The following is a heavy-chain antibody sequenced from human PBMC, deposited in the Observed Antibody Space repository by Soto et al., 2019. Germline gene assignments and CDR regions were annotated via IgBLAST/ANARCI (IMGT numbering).Heavy chain of an antibody. D-gene: IGHD3-22*01. V-gene: IGHV3-33*01. Sequence: GGSLRLSCAASGFTFSSYGTHWVRQAPGKGLEWVAVIWYDGSNKYYADSVKGRFTISRDNSKNTLYLQMNSLRAEDTAVYYCARGGHYYDSSGIDYWGQGTLVTVSS. CDR2: IWYDGSNK. CDR3: ARGGHYYDSSGIDY. CDR1: GFTFSSYG. J-gene: IGHJ4*02.